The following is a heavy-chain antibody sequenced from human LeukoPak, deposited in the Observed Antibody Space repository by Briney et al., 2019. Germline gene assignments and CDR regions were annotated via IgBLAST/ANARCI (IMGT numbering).Heavy chain of an antibody. CDR2: IIPIFGTA. CDR3: ARVGEHSSSWSPFDY. Sequence: VASVKVSCKASGGTFGSYAISWVRQAPGQGLEWMGGIIPIFGTANYAQKFQGRVTITTDESTSTAYMELSSLRSEDTAVYYCARVGEHSSSWSPFDYWGQGTLVTVSS. CDR1: GGTFGSYA. D-gene: IGHD6-13*01. J-gene: IGHJ4*02. V-gene: IGHV1-69*05.